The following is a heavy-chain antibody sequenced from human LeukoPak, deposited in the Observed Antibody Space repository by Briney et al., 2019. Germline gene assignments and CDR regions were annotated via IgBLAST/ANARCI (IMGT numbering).Heavy chain of an antibody. J-gene: IGHJ4*02. CDR2: IYYSGST. D-gene: IGHD3-22*01. CDR3: ARGEYYDSSGYYPTFDY. Sequence: PSETLSLTCTVSGGSISSSSYYWGWIRQPPGKGLEWIGSIYYSGSTYYNPSLKSRVTISVDTSKNQFSLRLSSVTAADTAVYYCARGEYYDSSGYYPTFDYWGQGTLVAVSS. CDR1: GGSISSSSYY. V-gene: IGHV4-39*07.